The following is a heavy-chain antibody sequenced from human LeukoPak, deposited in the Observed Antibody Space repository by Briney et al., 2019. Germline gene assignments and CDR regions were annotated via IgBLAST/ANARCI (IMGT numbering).Heavy chain of an antibody. Sequence: KPSETLSLTCTVSGGSISSHYWSWIRQPPGKGLEWIGYIYYSGSTNYNPSLKSRVTISVDTSKNQFSLKLSSVTAADTAVYYCARLAVAGYWYFDLWGRGTLVTVSS. V-gene: IGHV4-59*11. CDR3: ARLAVAGYWYFDL. D-gene: IGHD6-19*01. J-gene: IGHJ2*01. CDR2: IYYSGST. CDR1: GGSISSHY.